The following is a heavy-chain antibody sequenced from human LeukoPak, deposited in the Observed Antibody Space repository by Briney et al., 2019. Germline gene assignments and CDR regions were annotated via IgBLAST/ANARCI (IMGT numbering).Heavy chain of an antibody. D-gene: IGHD2-2*02. CDR3: AREPLY. J-gene: IGHJ4*02. CDR2: ISYDGSNK. Sequence: QAGGSLRLSCAASGFTFSSYGMHWVRQAPGKGLEWVAVISYDGSNKYYADSVKGRFTISRDNSKNTLYLQMSSLRAEDTAVYYCAREPLYWGQGTLVTVSS. V-gene: IGHV3-30*03. CDR1: GFTFSSYG.